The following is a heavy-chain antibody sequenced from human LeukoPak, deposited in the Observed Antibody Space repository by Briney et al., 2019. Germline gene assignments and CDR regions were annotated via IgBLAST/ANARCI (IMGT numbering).Heavy chain of an antibody. CDR3: ARSCSGGTCYLDH. CDR1: GYTFSNYG. D-gene: IGHD2-15*01. J-gene: IGHJ4*02. CDR2: ISGYNGNT. V-gene: IGHV1-18*01. Sequence: ASVKVSCKASGYTFSNYGFSWVRQAPGQGLEWMGWISGYNGNTLYARKFQGRVTMTTDTSTSTAYMELRSLRSDDTAVYYCARSCSGGTCYLDHWGQGTLVTVSS.